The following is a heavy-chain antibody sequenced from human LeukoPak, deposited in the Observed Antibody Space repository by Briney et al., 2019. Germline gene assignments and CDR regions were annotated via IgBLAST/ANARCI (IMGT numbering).Heavy chain of an antibody. CDR3: ARKATPRRSLRYYYYMDV. V-gene: IGHV3-48*03. J-gene: IGHJ6*03. CDR2: ISSSGSTI. Sequence: GGSLRLSCAASGFTFSSYEMNWVRQAPGKGLEWVSYISSSGSTIYYADSVKGRFTISRDNAKNSLYLQMNSLRAEDTAVYYCARKATPRRSLRYYYYMDVWGKGTTVTISS. D-gene: IGHD5-12*01. CDR1: GFTFSSYE.